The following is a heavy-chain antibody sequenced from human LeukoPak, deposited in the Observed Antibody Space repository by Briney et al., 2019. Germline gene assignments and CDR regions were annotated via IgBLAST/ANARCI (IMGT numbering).Heavy chain of an antibody. D-gene: IGHD3-3*01. CDR3: AREGDFWSGYYFDY. Sequence: GGSLRLSCAASGFTFSSYSMDWVRQAPGKGLEWVSSISSSSSYIYYADSVKGRFTISRDNAKNSLYLHMNSLRAEDTAVYYCAREGDFWSGYYFDYWGQGTLVTVSS. CDR2: ISSSSSYI. J-gene: IGHJ4*02. V-gene: IGHV3-21*01. CDR1: GFTFSSYS.